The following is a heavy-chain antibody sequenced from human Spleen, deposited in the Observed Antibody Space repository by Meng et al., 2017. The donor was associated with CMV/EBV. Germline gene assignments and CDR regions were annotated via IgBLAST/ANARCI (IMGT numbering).Heavy chain of an antibody. CDR1: DYTFTSHG. J-gene: IGHJ4*02. CDR2: ISAYNGNT. Sequence: SCKTSDYTFTSHGISWVRQAPGHGLEWMGWISAYNGNTNYAQKLQGRVTMTTDTSTSTAYMELSSLRSEDTAVYYCARGEVGATSFDYWGQGTLVTVSS. CDR3: ARGEVGATSFDY. D-gene: IGHD1-26*01. V-gene: IGHV1-18*01.